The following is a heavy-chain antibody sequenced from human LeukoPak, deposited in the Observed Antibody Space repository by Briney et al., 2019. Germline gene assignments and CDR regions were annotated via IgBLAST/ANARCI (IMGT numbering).Heavy chain of an antibody. D-gene: IGHD5-18*01. V-gene: IGHV4-34*01. CDR3: ARDAYSSPMDV. Sequence: SETLSLTCAVYGGSFSGYYWSWIRQPLGKGLEWIGEINHSGSTNYNPSLKSRVTISVDTSKNQFSLKLSSVTAADTAVYYCARDAYSSPMDVWGKGTTVTVSS. J-gene: IGHJ6*03. CDR2: INHSGST. CDR1: GGSFSGYY.